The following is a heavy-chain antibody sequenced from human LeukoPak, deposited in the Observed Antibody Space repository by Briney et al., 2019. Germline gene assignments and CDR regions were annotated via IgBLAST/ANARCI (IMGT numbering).Heavy chain of an antibody. CDR3: ARSLWPADY. D-gene: IGHD3-10*01. Sequence: GGSLRLSCAASGFTFSDYWMSWVRQAPGKGLEWVADIKQDGSDKKYVDSVKGRFTISRDSAKKSLYLQMDSLRAEDTAVYYYARSLWPADYWGQGTLVTVSS. J-gene: IGHJ4*02. CDR2: IKQDGSDK. V-gene: IGHV3-7*01. CDR1: GFTFSDYW.